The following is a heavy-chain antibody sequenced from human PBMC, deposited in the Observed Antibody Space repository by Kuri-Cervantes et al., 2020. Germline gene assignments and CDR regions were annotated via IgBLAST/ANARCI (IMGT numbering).Heavy chain of an antibody. D-gene: IGHD1-26*01. Sequence: GGSLRLSCTASGFTFGDYAMSWFRQAPGKGLEWVANIKQDGYEDFYVDSVKGRFTISRDNAKNSLYLLIDSLRAEDTAMYYCARVETRLERGSSPWSFGPKSYYNAKYHFDYWGQGALVTVSS. J-gene: IGHJ4*02. CDR1: GFTFGDYA. V-gene: IGHV3-7*01. CDR3: ARVETRLERGSSPWSFGPKSYYNAKYHFDY. CDR2: IKQDGYED.